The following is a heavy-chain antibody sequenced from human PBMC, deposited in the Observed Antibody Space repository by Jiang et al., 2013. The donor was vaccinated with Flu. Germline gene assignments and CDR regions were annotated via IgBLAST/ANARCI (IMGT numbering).Heavy chain of an antibody. V-gene: IGHV3-23*01. CDR1: GFTFTSYN. D-gene: IGHD2-15*01. Sequence: GGSLRLSCAASGFTFTSYNMYWVRQAPGKGLEWVSGISAGGGNTYYADSVRGRFAISRDNSRNTVDLQINGLRVEDTAIYYCTKGVVAGTNWFDPWGQGTLVTVSS. CDR2: ISAGGGNT. J-gene: IGHJ5*02. CDR3: TKGVVAGTNWFDP.